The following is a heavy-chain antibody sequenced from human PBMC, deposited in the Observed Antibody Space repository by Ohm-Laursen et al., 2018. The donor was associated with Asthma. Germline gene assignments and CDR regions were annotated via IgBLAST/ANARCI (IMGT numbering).Heavy chain of an antibody. CDR2: IWYDGSNK. Sequence: SLRLSCAASGFTFSSYGMHWVRQAPGKGLEWVAVIWYDGSNKYYADSVKGRFTISRDNSKNTLYLQMNSLRAEDTAVYYCARTPDPPIAARPVRYYFDYWGQGTLVTVSS. D-gene: IGHD6-6*01. J-gene: IGHJ4*02. V-gene: IGHV3-33*01. CDR1: GFTFSSYG. CDR3: ARTPDPPIAARPVRYYFDY.